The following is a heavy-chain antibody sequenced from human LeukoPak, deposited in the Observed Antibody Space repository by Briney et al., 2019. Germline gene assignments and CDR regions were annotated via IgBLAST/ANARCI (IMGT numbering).Heavy chain of an antibody. J-gene: IGHJ3*02. CDR1: ADSFSSHY. V-gene: IGHV4-59*11. CDR3: ARDLVTVTKGFDI. CDR2: ISYIGST. Sequence: SETLSLTCAVSADSFSSHYWTWIRQPPGKGLEWIGYISYIGSTNYNPSLKSRVTISIDTSKNQFSLKLSSVTAADTAVYYCARDLVTVTKGFDIWGQGTTVSVSS. D-gene: IGHD4-17*01.